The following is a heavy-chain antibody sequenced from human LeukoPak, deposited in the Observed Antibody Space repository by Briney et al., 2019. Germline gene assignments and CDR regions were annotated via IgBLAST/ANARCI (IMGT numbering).Heavy chain of an antibody. J-gene: IGHJ6*02. D-gene: IGHD3-3*01. CDR2: ISYDGSSK. V-gene: IGHV3-30*04. CDR1: GFPFNTYA. CDR3: ARAVGDFWGGYRSGYGMDV. Sequence: GRSLRLSCAASGFPFNTYAMHWVRQAPGKGLEWVAVISYDGSSKYSADSVKGRFTISRDNSKNTLYLEMNSLRPEDTAVYYCARAVGDFWGGYRSGYGMDVWGQGTTVTVSS.